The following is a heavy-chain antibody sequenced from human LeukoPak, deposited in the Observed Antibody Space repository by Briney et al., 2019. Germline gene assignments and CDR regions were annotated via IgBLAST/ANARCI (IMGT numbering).Heavy chain of an antibody. D-gene: IGHD6-19*01. CDR2: INPNSGGT. V-gene: IGHV1-2*02. CDR3: ARECIAVAGSHYYYYYGMDV. Sequence: ASVKVSCKASGYTFTGYYMHWVRQAPGQGLEWMEWINPNSGGTNYAQKFQGRVTMTRDTSISTAYMELSRLRSDDTAVYYCARECIAVAGSHYYYYYGMDVWGQGTTVTVSS. CDR1: GYTFTGYY. J-gene: IGHJ6*02.